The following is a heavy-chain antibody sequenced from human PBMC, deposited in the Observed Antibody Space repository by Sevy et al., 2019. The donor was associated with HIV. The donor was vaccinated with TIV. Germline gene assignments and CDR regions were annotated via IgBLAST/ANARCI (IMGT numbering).Heavy chain of an antibody. V-gene: IGHV3-49*04. J-gene: IGHJ4*02. CDR3: TRDQWSELVRPHCDY. CDR2: IRSKVYGGTT. Sequence: GGSLRLSCTTSGFTFGDYAVSWVRQAPGKGLEWVGFIRSKVYGGTTDYAASVKGRFTISRDDSKSIAYLQMNSLKTEDTAMYYCTRDQWSELVRPHCDYWGQGTLVTVSS. CDR1: GFTFGDYA. D-gene: IGHD6-13*01.